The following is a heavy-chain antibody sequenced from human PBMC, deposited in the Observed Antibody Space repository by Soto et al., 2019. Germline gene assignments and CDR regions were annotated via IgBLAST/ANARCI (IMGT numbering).Heavy chain of an antibody. J-gene: IGHJ4*02. V-gene: IGHV3-30-3*01. CDR1: EFTFSSYA. Sequence: QVQLVESGGGVVQPGRSLRLSCAASEFTFSSYAMHWVRQAPGKGLEWVAVISYDGSNTFYADSVKGRFTISRDNSKNTLYLPMISLRTEDTGVYYCARDAWKSERARTLHFDYWGQGPLVTVSS. CDR3: ARDAWKSERARTLHFDY. CDR2: ISYDGSNT. D-gene: IGHD1-1*01.